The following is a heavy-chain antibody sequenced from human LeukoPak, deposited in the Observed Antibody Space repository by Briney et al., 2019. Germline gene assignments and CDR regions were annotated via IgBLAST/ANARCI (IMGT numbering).Heavy chain of an antibody. CDR1: GGSFSGYY. Sequence: SETLSLTCAVYGGSFSGYYWSWIRQPPGKGLEWIGEINHSGSTNYNPSLKSRVTISVDTSKNQFSLKLSSVTAADTAVYYCARLRHTYGGSPYYYYGMDVWGQGTTVTVSS. V-gene: IGHV4-34*01. CDR3: ARLRHTYGGSPYYYYGMDV. J-gene: IGHJ6*02. CDR2: INHSGST. D-gene: IGHD4-23*01.